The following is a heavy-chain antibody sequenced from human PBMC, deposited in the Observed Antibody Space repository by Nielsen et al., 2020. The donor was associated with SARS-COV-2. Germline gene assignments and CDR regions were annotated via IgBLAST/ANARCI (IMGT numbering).Heavy chain of an antibody. Sequence: GESLKISCAASGLTFSSYAMSWVRQVPGKGLEWVSAISGSGGTTSYADSVKDRFTISRDNPKNTLCLQMNSLRAEDTAVYYCARDWADVYYYDSSGQADFWDQGTLVTVSS. V-gene: IGHV3-23*01. J-gene: IGHJ4*02. CDR3: ARDWADVYYYDSSGQADF. CDR1: GLTFSSYA. D-gene: IGHD3-22*01. CDR2: ISGSGGTT.